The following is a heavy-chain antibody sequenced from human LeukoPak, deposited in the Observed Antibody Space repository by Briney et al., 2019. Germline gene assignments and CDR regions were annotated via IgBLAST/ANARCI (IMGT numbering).Heavy chain of an antibody. D-gene: IGHD6-13*01. CDR3: AKGSSWAD. CDR1: GFTFSSYG. V-gene: IGHV3-30*18. Sequence: GRSLRLSCAASGFTFSSYGMHWVRQAPGKGLEWVAVISYDGSNQYYADSVKGRFTISRDNSKHTLYLQMNSLRAEDTAVYYCAKGSSWADWGQGTLVTVSS. J-gene: IGHJ4*02. CDR2: ISYDGSNQ.